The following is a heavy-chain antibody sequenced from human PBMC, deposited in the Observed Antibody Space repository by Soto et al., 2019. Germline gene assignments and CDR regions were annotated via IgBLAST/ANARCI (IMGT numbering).Heavy chain of an antibody. CDR1: GFTFHDFA. CDR2: INWNGGII. D-gene: IGHD2-8*01. CDR3: AKGSLSLLLSPIDM. J-gene: IGHJ3*02. Sequence: EGQLVESGGGLGQPGRSLRLSCAVSGFTFHDFAMHWVRKAPGKGLEWVSGINWNGGIIGYADSVKGRFTISRDNANNSLYLQMTSLRADDTALYYCAKGSLSLLLSPIDMWGQGTMVTVSS. V-gene: IGHV3-9*01.